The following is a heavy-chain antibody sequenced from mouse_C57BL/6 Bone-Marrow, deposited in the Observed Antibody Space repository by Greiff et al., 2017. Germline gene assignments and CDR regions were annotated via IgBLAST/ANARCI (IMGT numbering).Heavy chain of an antibody. CDR3: ARGGSVFAY. CDR1: GYTFPSYW. V-gene: IGHV1-50*01. CDR2: IDPSDSYT. Sequence: QVQLQQPGAELVKPGASVKLSCKASGYTFPSYWMQWVKQRPGQGLAWIGEIDPSDSYTNYNQKFKGKATLTVDTSSSTAYMQLSSLTSEDSAVYYCARGGSVFAYWGQGTLVTVSA. J-gene: IGHJ3*01.